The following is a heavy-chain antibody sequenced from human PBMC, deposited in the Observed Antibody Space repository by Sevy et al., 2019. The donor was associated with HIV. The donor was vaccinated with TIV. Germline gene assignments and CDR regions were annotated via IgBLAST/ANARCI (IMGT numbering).Heavy chain of an antibody. CDR2: ISSSGSNI. Sequence: GGSLRLSCAASGFTFSDYYMSWIRQAPGKGLEWVPYISSSGSNIYYADSVKGRFTVSRDNAKNSMYLQMNSLRAEDTALYYCARDLHRGLSGSTSGYWGQGTLVTVSS. CDR3: ARDLHRGLSGSTSGY. J-gene: IGHJ4*02. V-gene: IGHV3-11*01. D-gene: IGHD3-3*01. CDR1: GFTFSDYY.